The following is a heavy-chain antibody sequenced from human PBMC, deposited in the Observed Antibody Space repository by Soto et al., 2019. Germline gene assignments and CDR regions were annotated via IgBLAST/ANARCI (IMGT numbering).Heavy chain of an antibody. D-gene: IGHD3-9*01. V-gene: IGHV2-5*02. CDR3: AHLDFDWLFRDAFDI. CDR2: IYWDDDK. Sequence: QITLKESGPTLVKPTQTLTLTCTFSGFSLSTSGVGVGWIRQPPGKALEWLALIYWDDDKRYSPSLKSRLTIPKDTSKNQVVLTMTNMDPVDTATYYCAHLDFDWLFRDAFDIWGQGTMVTVSS. CDR1: GFSLSTSGVG. J-gene: IGHJ3*02.